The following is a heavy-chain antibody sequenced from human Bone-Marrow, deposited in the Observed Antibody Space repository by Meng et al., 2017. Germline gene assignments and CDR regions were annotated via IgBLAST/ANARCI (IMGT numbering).Heavy chain of an antibody. CDR1: GFNFGDSA. Sequence: GESLKISCSASGFNFGDSAMSCVRQAPGKGLEWVGFIRSKIFGGGPDYSASVKGRFTISRDDSKSIVYLQMNNLETEDTAVYFCTRPARKEATIFGDAFDIWGQGTMVTVSS. V-gene: IGHV3-49*04. J-gene: IGHJ3*02. D-gene: IGHD3-3*01. CDR3: TRPARKEATIFGDAFDI. CDR2: IRSKIFGGGP.